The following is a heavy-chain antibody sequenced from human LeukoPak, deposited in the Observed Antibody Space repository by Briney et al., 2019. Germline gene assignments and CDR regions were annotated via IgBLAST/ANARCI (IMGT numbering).Heavy chain of an antibody. Sequence: GESLKISCKGSGYRFTNFWIGWVRQMPGKGLEWMGIIYPDDSDTRYSPSFQGQVTISADKSISTAYLRWSSLKASDTAMYYCARLSSAGGGGFGELLYMDHVDYFDYWGQGTLVTVSS. CDR2: IYPDDSDT. CDR3: ARLSSAGGGGFGELLYMDHVDYFDY. D-gene: IGHD3-10*01. V-gene: IGHV5-51*01. CDR1: GYRFTNFW. J-gene: IGHJ4*02.